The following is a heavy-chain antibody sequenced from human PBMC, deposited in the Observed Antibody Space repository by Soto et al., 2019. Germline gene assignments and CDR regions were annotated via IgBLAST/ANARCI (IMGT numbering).Heavy chain of an antibody. V-gene: IGHV4-59*01. CDR2: IYYSGST. Sequence: PSEALSLTCTVSGGSISRYYWSWIRQPPGKGLEWIGYIYYSGSTNYNPSLKSRVTISVDTSKNQFSLKLSSVTAADTAVDYCARSDGRYWGQGTLVTVSS. CDR1: GGSISRYY. J-gene: IGHJ4*02. CDR3: ARSDGRY.